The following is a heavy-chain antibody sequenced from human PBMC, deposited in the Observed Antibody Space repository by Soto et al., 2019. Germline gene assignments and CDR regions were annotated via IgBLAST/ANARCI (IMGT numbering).Heavy chain of an antibody. CDR3: ARDGSSSWTLDY. CDR1: GFTFSSYA. D-gene: IGHD6-13*01. V-gene: IGHV3-30-3*01. J-gene: IGHJ4*02. CDR2: ISYDGSNK. Sequence: GGSLRLSCAASGFTFSSYAMHWVRQAPGKGLEWVAVISYDGSNKYYADSVKGRFTISRDNSKNTLYLQMNSLRAEDTAVYYCARDGSSSWTLDYWGQGTLVTVSS.